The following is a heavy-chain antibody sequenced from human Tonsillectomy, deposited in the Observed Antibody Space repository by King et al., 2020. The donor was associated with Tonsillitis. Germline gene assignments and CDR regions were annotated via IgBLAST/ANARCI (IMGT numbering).Heavy chain of an antibody. D-gene: IGHD5-12*01. Sequence: LQLQESGPGLVKPSQTLSLTCTVSGCSISSGDYYCSCLRQPPVNVLEWIGYIYYSGSTYYNSSLKSRLTISVDTSRNQFSLNLSSVTAADTAVYYCARYPGYSGYDFYILWGQGTLVTVSS. J-gene: IGHJ4*02. CDR3: ARYPGYSGYDFYIL. V-gene: IGHV4-30-4*01. CDR1: GCSISSGDYY. CDR2: IYYSGST.